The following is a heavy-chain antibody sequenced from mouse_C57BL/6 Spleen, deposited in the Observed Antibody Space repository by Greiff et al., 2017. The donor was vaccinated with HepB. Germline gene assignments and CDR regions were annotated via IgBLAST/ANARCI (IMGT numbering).Heavy chain of an antibody. V-gene: IGHV1-69*01. D-gene: IGHD2-1*01. J-gene: IGHJ2*01. CDR2: IDPSDSYT. CDR3: ATYGINFDY. CDR1: GYTFTSYW. Sequence: QVQLKQPGAELVMPGASVKLSCKASGYTFTSYWMHWVKQRPGQGLEWIGEIDPSDSYTNYNQKFKGKSTLTVDKSSSTAYMQLSSLTSEDSAVYYCATYGINFDYWGQGTTLTVSS.